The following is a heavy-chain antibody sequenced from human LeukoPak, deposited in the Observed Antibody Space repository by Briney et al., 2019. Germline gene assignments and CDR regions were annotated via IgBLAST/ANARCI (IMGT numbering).Heavy chain of an antibody. J-gene: IGHJ4*02. CDR2: IYYSGST. CDR3: ARDSGYSYGFFDY. Sequence: SETLSLTCTVSGGSLRSYYWSWIRQSPGKGLEWIGYIYYSGSTVYNASLKSRVTISVDTSMHQFSLRLTSVTAADTAVYYCARDSGYSYGFFDYWGQGTLVTVSS. V-gene: IGHV4-59*01. CDR1: GGSLRSYY. D-gene: IGHD5-18*01.